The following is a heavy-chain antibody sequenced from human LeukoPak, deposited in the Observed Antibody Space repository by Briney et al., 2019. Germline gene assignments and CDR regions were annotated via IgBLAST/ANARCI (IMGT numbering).Heavy chain of an antibody. V-gene: IGHV1-2*02. CDR2: INPNSGGT. D-gene: IGHD6-6*01. Sequence: ASVKVSCKASGYTFTDYYMHWVRQAPGQGLEWMGWINPNSGGTNYAQKFQGRVTMTRDTSISTAYMELSRLRSDDTAVYYCARSRRIPFVEYWSVYNWFDPWGQGTLVTVSS. CDR3: ARSRRIPFVEYWSVYNWFDP. CDR1: GYTFTDYY. J-gene: IGHJ5*02.